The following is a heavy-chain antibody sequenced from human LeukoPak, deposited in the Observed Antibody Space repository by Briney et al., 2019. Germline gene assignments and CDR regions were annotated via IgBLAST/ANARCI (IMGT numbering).Heavy chain of an antibody. CDR3: AREYYGSSFGY. V-gene: IGHV3-74*01. J-gene: IGHJ4*02. D-gene: IGHD3-10*01. Sequence: PGGSLRLSCGASGFTFSSYWMHWVRQAPGKGLVWVSRINSDGSSTSYADSVKGRFTISRDNAKNTLDLQMNSLRAEDTAVYYCAREYYGSSFGYWGQGTLVTVSS. CDR1: GFTFSSYW. CDR2: INSDGSST.